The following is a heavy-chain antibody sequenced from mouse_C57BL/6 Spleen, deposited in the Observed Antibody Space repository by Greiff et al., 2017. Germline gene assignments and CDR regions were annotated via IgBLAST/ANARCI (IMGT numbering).Heavy chain of an antibody. J-gene: IGHJ2*01. CDR2: LYPGDGDT. CDR1: GYAFSSSW. Sequence: QVQLQQSGPELVKPGASVKISCKASGYAFSSSWMNWVKQRPGKGLEWIGRLYPGDGDTNYNGKFKGKATLTADKSSSTAYMQLSSLPSEDSAVYFCARGYYGSSYRGRYYFDYWGQGTTLTVSS. CDR3: ARGYYGSSYRGRYYFDY. V-gene: IGHV1-82*01. D-gene: IGHD1-1*01.